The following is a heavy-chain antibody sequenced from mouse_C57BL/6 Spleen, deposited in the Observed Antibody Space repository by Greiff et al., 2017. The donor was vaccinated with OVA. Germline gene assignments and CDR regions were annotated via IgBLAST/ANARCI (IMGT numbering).Heavy chain of an antibody. CDR2: ILPGGGST. CDR1: GYTFTGYW. V-gene: IGHV1-9*01. J-gene: IGHJ3*01. D-gene: IGHD3-2*02. Sequence: VQLQQPGAELMKPGASVKLSCKATGYTFTGYWIEWVKQRPGHGLEWIGDILPGGGSTNYNEKFKGKATFTADTSSNTAYMQLSSLTTEDSAIYYGARGEGRDSSAYSVAYWGQGTLVTVSA. CDR3: ARGEGRDSSAYSVAY.